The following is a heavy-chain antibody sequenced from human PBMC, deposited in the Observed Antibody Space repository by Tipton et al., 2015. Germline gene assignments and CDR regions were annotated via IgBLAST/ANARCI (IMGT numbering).Heavy chain of an antibody. CDR2: ISSHGGST. CDR1: GFIFSTYT. V-gene: IGHV3-64D*08. J-gene: IGHJ6*02. Sequence: SLRLSCSASGFIFSTYTMHWVRQAPGKGLEYVSAISSHGGSTYYADSVQGRFTISRDNSKNTLYLQMSSLRAEDTAVYYCVKLDYGDYVDYYYDMDVWGQGTTVTVSS. D-gene: IGHD4-17*01. CDR3: VKLDYGDYVDYYYDMDV.